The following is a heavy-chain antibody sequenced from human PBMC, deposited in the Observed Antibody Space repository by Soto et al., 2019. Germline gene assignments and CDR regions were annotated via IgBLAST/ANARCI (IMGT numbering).Heavy chain of an antibody. Sequence: PSETLSLTCAVSGGSISSGGYSWSWIRQPPGKGLEWIGYIYHSGSTYYKPSLKSRVTISVDRSKTQFSLKLSFVTAADTAVYYCARFVIVGLREEINWFDPWGQGTLVTVSS. D-gene: IGHD4-17*01. J-gene: IGHJ5*02. CDR2: IYHSGST. V-gene: IGHV4-30-2*01. CDR1: GGSISSGGYS. CDR3: ARFVIVGLREEINWFDP.